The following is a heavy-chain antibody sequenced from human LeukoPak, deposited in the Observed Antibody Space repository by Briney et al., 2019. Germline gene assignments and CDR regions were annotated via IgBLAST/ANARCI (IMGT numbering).Heavy chain of an antibody. CDR3: AGHKVHDFGGSDWYFDL. J-gene: IGHJ2*01. Sequence: SQTLSLTCSVSGGSISSSAYHWSWFRQHPGKGLEWIGYIYYTGRTYYSPSLKSRVTISLDTSKNQFSLNLSSVTAADTAVYYCAGHKVHDFGGSDWYFDLWGRGTLVTVSS. V-gene: IGHV4-31*03. CDR2: IYYTGRT. CDR1: GGSISSSAYH. D-gene: IGHD4-23*01.